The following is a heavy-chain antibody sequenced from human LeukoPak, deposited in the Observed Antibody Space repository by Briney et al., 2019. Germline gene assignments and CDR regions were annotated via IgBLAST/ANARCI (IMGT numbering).Heavy chain of an antibody. Sequence: ASVKVSCKASGYTFTSYGISCVRQAPGQGRGWMGWISAYNGNTNCAQKLQGRVTMTTDTSTSTAYMELRSLRSDDTAVYYCTRDSVVVAAIPYYYGMDVWGQGTTVTVSS. CDR1: GYTFTSYG. CDR2: ISAYNGNT. CDR3: TRDSVVVAAIPYYYGMDV. J-gene: IGHJ6*02. V-gene: IGHV1-18*01. D-gene: IGHD2-15*01.